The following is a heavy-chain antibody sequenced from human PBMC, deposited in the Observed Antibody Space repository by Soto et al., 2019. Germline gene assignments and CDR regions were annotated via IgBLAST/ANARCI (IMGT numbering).Heavy chain of an antibody. D-gene: IGHD1-26*01. CDR2: IYYSGST. CDR1: GGSISSSSYY. Sequence: SETLSLTCTVSGGSISSSSYYWGWIRQPPGKGLERIGSIYYSGSTYYNPSLKSRVTISVDTSKNQFSLKLSSVTAADTAVYYCARPSGSYYGDFDYWGQGTLVTVSS. CDR3: ARPSGSYYGDFDY. J-gene: IGHJ4*02. V-gene: IGHV4-39*01.